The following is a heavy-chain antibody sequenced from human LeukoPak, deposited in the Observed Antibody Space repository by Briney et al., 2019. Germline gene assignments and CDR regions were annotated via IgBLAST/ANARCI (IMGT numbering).Heavy chain of an antibody. D-gene: IGHD1-26*01. CDR1: GGSISSHY. J-gene: IGHJ3*02. CDR2: IYTSGTT. V-gene: IGHV4-4*07. Sequence: PSETLSLTCTVSGGSISSHYWSWIRQPAGKGLEWVGHIYTSGTTSYNPSLKSRVTMSVDTSNNQFSLKVTSVTAADTAVYFCARGGNYWDAFDIWGQGTMVTVSS. CDR3: ARGGNYWDAFDI.